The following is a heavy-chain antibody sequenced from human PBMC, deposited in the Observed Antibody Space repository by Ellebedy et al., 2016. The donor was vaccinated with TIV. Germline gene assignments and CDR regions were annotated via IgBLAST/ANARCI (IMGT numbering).Heavy chain of an antibody. CDR2: IRSKSNSYAT. D-gene: IGHD5-12*01. CDR3: TNSMPTS. Sequence: GGSLRLXXAASGFNFSGSAVHWVRQASGKGLQWVGRIRSKSNSYATAYAASVKGRFTISRDDSKNTASLQMNSLKTEDTAVYYCTNSMPTSWGQGTLVTVSS. J-gene: IGHJ4*02. CDR1: GFNFSGSA. V-gene: IGHV3-73*01.